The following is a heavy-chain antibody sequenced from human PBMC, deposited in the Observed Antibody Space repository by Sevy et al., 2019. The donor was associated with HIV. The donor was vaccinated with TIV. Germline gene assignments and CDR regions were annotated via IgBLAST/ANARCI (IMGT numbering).Heavy chain of an antibody. Sequence: GGSLRLSCAASGFTFSSYAMSWVRQAPGKGLEWVSAISGSGGSTYYADSVKGRFTISRDKSKNTRYLQMNSLRAEDTAVYYCAKDSSSWSFGAFDIWGQGTLVTVSS. CDR1: GFTFSSYA. D-gene: IGHD6-13*01. V-gene: IGHV3-23*01. J-gene: IGHJ3*02. CDR3: AKDSSSWSFGAFDI. CDR2: ISGSGGST.